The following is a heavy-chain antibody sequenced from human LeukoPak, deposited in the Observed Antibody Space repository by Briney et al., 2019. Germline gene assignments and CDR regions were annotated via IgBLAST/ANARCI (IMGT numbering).Heavy chain of an antibody. CDR2: INPSGGST. CDR1: GYTFTSYY. CDR3: ARPTYYYDSSGYYESYYFDY. Sequence: GASVKVSCKASGYTFTSYYMHWVRQAPGQGLEWMGIINPSGGSTSYAQKFQGRVTMTRDTSTSTVYMELSSLRSEDTAVCYCARPTYYYDSSGYYESYYFDYWGQGTLVTVSS. D-gene: IGHD3-22*01. V-gene: IGHV1-46*01. J-gene: IGHJ4*02.